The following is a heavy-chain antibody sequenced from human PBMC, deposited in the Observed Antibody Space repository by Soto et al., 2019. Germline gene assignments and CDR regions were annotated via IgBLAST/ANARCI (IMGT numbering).Heavy chain of an antibody. D-gene: IGHD6-13*01. V-gene: IGHV4-59*01. Sequence: LETLSLTCIVSGGSIRSYHLSWIRQPPGKGLEWIGYIYYSGSTNYNPSLKSRVTISIDTSKNQFSLKLRSVTAADTAVYYCARLIAAAGSSDWFDPWGQGTLVTVSS. J-gene: IGHJ5*02. CDR2: IYYSGST. CDR3: ARLIAAAGSSDWFDP. CDR1: GGSIRSYH.